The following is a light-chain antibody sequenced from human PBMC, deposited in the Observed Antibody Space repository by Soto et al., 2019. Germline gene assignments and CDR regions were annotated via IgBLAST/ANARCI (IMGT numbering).Light chain of an antibody. Sequence: EIVLTQSPGTPSLSPGERATLSCRASQSVSSSYLAWYQQKPGQAPRLLIYGASSRATGIPDRFSGSGSGTDFTLTISRLEPEDFALYYCQHYGSSLYTFGQGTKLEIK. CDR3: QHYGSSLYT. CDR2: GAS. J-gene: IGKJ2*01. CDR1: QSVSSSY. V-gene: IGKV3-20*01.